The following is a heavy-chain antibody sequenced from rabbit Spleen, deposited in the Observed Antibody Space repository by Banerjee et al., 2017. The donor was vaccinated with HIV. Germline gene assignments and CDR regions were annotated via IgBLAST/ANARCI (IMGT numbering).Heavy chain of an antibody. CDR2: IDTGSGSA. CDR3: ARDRAMGGVVGL. CDR1: GFSFSSSYW. Sequence: EQLEESGGGLVQPEGSLTLTCTASGFSFSSSYWMSWVRQAPGKGLEWIGCIDTGSGSAHCASWAKGRFTISKTSSTTVTLQMTSLTAADTASYFCARDRAMGGVVGLWGPGTLVTVS. V-gene: IGHV1S45*01. J-gene: IGHJ4*01. D-gene: IGHD3-1*01.